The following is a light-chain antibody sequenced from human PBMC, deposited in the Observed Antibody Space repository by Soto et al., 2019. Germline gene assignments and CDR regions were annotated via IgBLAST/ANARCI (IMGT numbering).Light chain of an antibody. CDR1: SSDVGGYNY. CDR3: SSYTTSSNTKVV. Sequence: QSALTQPVSVSGSPGQSITISCTGTSSDVGGYNYVSWYQQYPGKAPKLMIYEVTDRPSGLSNRFSGSKSGNTASLTISGLQAEDEADYYCSSYTTSSNTKVVFGGGTKLTVL. J-gene: IGLJ2*01. CDR2: EVT. V-gene: IGLV2-14*01.